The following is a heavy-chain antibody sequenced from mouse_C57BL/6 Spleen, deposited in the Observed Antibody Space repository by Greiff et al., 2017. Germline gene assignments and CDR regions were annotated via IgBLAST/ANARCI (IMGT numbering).Heavy chain of an antibody. V-gene: IGHV14-1*01. Sequence: VQLKQSGAELVRPGASVKLSCTASGFNIKDYYMHWVKQRPEQGLEWIGRIDPGEGDTEYAPKFQGKATMTADTSSNTAYLQLSSLTSEDTAVYYCTRAYYDYDEPFAYWGQGTLVTVSA. J-gene: IGHJ3*01. D-gene: IGHD2-4*01. CDR2: IDPGEGDT. CDR3: TRAYYDYDEPFAY. CDR1: GFNIKDYY.